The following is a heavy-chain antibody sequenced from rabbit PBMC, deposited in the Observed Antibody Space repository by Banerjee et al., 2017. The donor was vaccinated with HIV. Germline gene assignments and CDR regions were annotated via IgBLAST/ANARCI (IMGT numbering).Heavy chain of an antibody. D-gene: IGHD4-2*01. Sequence: EESGGGLVQPEGSLTLTCTASGFSFSDRFWICWVRQAPGKGLEWIACIYAGSGGGTVYASWAKGRFTISLDNAQNTVFLQMTSLTAADTATYFCARDAGYAGSNLWGPGTLVTVS. CDR3: ARDAGYAGSNL. V-gene: IGHV1S45*01. CDR2: IYAGSGGGT. J-gene: IGHJ4*01. CDR1: GFSFSDRFW.